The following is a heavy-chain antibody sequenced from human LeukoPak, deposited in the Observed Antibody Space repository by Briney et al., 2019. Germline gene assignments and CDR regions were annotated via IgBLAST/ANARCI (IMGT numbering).Heavy chain of an antibody. D-gene: IGHD2-15*01. V-gene: IGHV3-48*03. Sequence: GGSLRLSCAASGFTFSSYEMNWARQAPGKGLEWVSYISSSGSTIYYADSVKGRFTISRDNAKNSLYLQMNSLRAEDTAVYYCARDVGYCSGGSCFTFDYWGQGTLVTVSS. CDR2: ISSSGSTI. CDR3: ARDVGYCSGGSCFTFDY. CDR1: GFTFSSYE. J-gene: IGHJ4*02.